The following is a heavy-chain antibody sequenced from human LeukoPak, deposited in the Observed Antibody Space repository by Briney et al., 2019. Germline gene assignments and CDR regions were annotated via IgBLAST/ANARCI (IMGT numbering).Heavy chain of an antibody. D-gene: IGHD6-13*01. CDR3: ARATSSSWWLFDY. CDR2: ISYDGSNK. V-gene: IGHV3-30-3*01. CDR1: GFTFSSYA. J-gene: IGHJ4*02. Sequence: GGSLRLSCAASGFTFSSYAMHWVRQAPGKGLEWVAVISYDGSNKYYADSVKGRFTISRDNSKYTLYLQMNSLRAEDTAVYYCARATSSSWWLFDYWGQGTLVTVSS.